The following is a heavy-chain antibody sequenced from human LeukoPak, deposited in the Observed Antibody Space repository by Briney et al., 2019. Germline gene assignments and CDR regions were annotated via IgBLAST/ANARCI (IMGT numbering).Heavy chain of an antibody. CDR2: ISYDGSNK. J-gene: IGHJ4*02. CDR3: ARDLLGGYR. Sequence: PGRSLRLSCAASGFTFSSYAMHWVRQAPGKGLEWVAVISYDGSNKYYADSVKGRFTISRDNSKNTLYLQMNSLRAEDTAVYYCARDLLGGYRRGQGTLVAVSS. V-gene: IGHV3-30-3*01. CDR1: GFTFSSYA. D-gene: IGHD5-12*01.